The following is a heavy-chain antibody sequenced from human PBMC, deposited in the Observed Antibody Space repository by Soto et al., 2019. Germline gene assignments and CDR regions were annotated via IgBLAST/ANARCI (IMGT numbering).Heavy chain of an antibody. J-gene: IGHJ4*02. CDR2: INPNSGGT. CDR3: ARAWGYSYAEYYFDY. CDR1: GYTFTGYY. Sequence: SVKVSCKASGYTFTGYYMHWVRQAPGQGLEWMGWINPNSGGTNYAQKFQGWVTMTRDTSISTAYMELSRLRSDDTAVYYCARAWGYSYAEYYFDYWGQGTLVTVSS. V-gene: IGHV1-2*04. D-gene: IGHD5-18*01.